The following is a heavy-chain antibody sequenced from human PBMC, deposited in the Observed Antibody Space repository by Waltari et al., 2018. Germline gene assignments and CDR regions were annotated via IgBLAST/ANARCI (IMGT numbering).Heavy chain of an antibody. CDR1: GGSISRYS. V-gene: IGHV4-59*01. D-gene: IGHD3-10*01. J-gene: IGHJ6*02. CDR3: ARAGFGELGWYYGMDV. CDR2: IHYSGST. Sequence: QVQLLESGPGLVKPSETLSLTCPVSGGSISRYSWSWIRQPPGQGLEWIGYIHYSGSTNYNPSLKSRVTISVDTSKNQFSLKLSSVTAADTAVYYCARAGFGELGWYYGMDVWGQGTTVTVAS.